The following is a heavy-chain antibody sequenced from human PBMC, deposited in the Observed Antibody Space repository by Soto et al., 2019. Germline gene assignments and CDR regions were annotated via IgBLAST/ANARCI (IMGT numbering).Heavy chain of an antibody. V-gene: IGHV1-18*01. CDR1: GYTFTNFG. CDR2: ISAYNGNT. J-gene: IGHJ4*02. Sequence: QVQLVQSGAEVKKPGASVKVSCKASGYTFTNFGISWVRQAPGQGLEWMGWISAYNGNTNYAQNFQGRVTMTTDTAPSTASMELRSLRSDDTAVYYCASGGTPIDYCGQGTLVTVSS. CDR3: ASGGTPIDY. D-gene: IGHD3-16*01.